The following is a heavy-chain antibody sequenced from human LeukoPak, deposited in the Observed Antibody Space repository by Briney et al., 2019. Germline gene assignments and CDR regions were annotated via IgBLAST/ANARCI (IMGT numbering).Heavy chain of an antibody. J-gene: IGHJ3*02. D-gene: IGHD1-26*01. CDR3: AKGWSGSYMDALDI. CDR1: GFTFSAYG. CDR2: IRYDGSNK. V-gene: IGHV3-30*02. Sequence: PGGSLRLSCSASGFTFSAYGIHWVRQAPGKGLEWVAFIRYDGSNKYYADSVKGRFTFSRDNSKNTLYLQMDSLRAEDTAVYYCAKGWSGSYMDALDIWGQGTMVTVSS.